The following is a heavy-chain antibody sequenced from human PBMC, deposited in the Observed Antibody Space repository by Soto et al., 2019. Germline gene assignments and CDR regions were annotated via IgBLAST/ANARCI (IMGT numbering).Heavy chain of an antibody. Sequence: GESLKISCQGSGYSFTNYWIAWVRQMPGRGLEYMGIIYPGDSDTRYSPSFQGQVTISVDKSISTAYLQWSSLKASDTAMFYCAKAVNSGWFYYGMDVWGQGTTVTVSS. CDR2: IYPGDSDT. V-gene: IGHV5-51*01. J-gene: IGHJ6*02. D-gene: IGHD6-13*01. CDR1: GYSFTNYW. CDR3: AKAVNSGWFYYGMDV.